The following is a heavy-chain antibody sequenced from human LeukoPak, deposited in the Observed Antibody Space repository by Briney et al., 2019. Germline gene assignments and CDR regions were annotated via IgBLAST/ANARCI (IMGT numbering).Heavy chain of an antibody. D-gene: IGHD3-9*01. CDR2: IYISGST. J-gene: IGHJ5*02. CDR1: GGSISSGSYY. CDR3: AREAYDILTGYSLFRYNGWFDP. V-gene: IGHV4-61*02. Sequence: SETLSLTCTVSGGSISSGSYYWSWIRQPAGKGLEWIGRIYISGSTNYNPSLKSRVTISVDTSKNQFSLKLSSVTAADTAVYYCAREAYDILTGYSLFRYNGWFDPWGQGTLVTVSS.